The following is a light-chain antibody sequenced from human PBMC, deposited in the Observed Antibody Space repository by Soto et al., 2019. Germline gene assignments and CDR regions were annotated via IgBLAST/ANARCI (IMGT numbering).Light chain of an antibody. CDR3: QKYNSAPPLT. CDR2: AAS. Sequence: DIQMTQSPSSLSESVGDRVTITCRACQGISNYLAWYQQKPGRVPKLLIYAASTLQSGVPSRFSGSGSGTDFTLTISSLQPEDVATYYCQKYNSAPPLTFGGGTKVEIQ. CDR1: QGISNY. J-gene: IGKJ4*01. V-gene: IGKV1-27*01.